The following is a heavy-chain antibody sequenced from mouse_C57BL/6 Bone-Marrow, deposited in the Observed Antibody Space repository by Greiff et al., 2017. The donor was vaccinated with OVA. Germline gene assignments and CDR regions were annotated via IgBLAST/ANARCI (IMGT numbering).Heavy chain of an antibody. V-gene: IGHV1-74*01. J-gene: IGHJ3*01. D-gene: IGHD2-12*01. CDR1: GYTFTSYW. CDR2: IHPSDSDT. CDR3: AILDLYALFAY. Sequence: QVQLQQPGAELVKPGASVKVSCKASGYTFTSYWMHWVKQRPGQGLEWIGRIHPSDSDTNYNQKFKGKATLTVDKSSSTAYMQLSSLTSEDSAVDYCAILDLYALFAYWGQGTLVTVSA.